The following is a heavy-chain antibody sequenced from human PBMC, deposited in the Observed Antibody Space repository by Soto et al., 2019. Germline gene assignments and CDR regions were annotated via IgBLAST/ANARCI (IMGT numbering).Heavy chain of an antibody. CDR3: VKAAVEYSSPSSVFGV. CDR1: GFTFSSYA. D-gene: IGHD6-6*01. V-gene: IGHV3-64D*06. J-gene: IGHJ6*02. Sequence: PGGSLRLSCSASGFTFSSYAMHWVRQAPGKGLEYVSAISSNGGSTYYADSVKGRFTISRDNSKNTLYLQMSSLRAEDTAVYYCVKAAVEYSSPSSVFGVWGQGTTVTVSS. CDR2: ISSNGGST.